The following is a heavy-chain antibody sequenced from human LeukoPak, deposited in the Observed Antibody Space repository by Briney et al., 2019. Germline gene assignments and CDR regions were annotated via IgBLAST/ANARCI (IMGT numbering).Heavy chain of an antibody. V-gene: IGHV3-30*03. D-gene: IGHD3-10*01. CDR3: ARSQIKNYYGSGSVDY. CDR2: ISYDGSNK. CDR1: GFTFSSYG. J-gene: IGHJ4*02. Sequence: GGSLRLSCAASGFTFSSYGMHWVRQAPGKGLEWVAVISYDGSNKYYADSVKGRFTISRNNSKNTLYLQMNSLRAEDTAVYYCARSQIKNYYGSGSVDYWGQGTLVTVSS.